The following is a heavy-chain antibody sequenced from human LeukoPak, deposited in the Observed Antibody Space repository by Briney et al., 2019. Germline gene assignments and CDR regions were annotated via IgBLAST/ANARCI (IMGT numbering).Heavy chain of an antibody. V-gene: IGHV4-39*01. CDR2: FYYTGST. D-gene: IGHD6-13*01. CDR3: ARHMGTVVTGTGGDAFDT. J-gene: IGHJ3*02. Sequence: PSETLSLTCDVSGASVSSSTYYWGWLRQPPGKGLEWMGTFYYTGSTYYNPSLKSRVTISVDRSKNQFSLKLTAVTAADTAVYHCARHMGTVVTGTGGDAFDTWGQGTMVTVSS. CDR1: GASVSSSTYY.